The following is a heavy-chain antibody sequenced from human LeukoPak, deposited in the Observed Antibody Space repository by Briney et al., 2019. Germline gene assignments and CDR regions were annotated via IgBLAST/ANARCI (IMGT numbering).Heavy chain of an antibody. Sequence: GGSLRLSCAASGFTFSSYSMNWVRQAPGKGLEWVSSISSSNSYIYYADSVKGRFTISRDNAKNSLYLQMNSLRAEDTAVYYCARDRYCSSTSCYFDYWGQGTLVTVSS. CDR3: ARDRYCSSTSCYFDY. D-gene: IGHD2-2*01. CDR1: GFTFSSYS. V-gene: IGHV3-21*01. J-gene: IGHJ4*02. CDR2: ISSSNSYI.